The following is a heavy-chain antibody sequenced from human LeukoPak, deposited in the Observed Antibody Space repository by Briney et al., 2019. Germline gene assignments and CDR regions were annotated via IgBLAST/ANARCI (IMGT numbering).Heavy chain of an antibody. D-gene: IGHD2-8*01. V-gene: IGHV3-64*01. CDR3: ARAPNNIVLMVYLDY. Sequence: GGSLRLSCAASGFTFSSYAMHWVRQAPGKGLEYVSAISSNGGSTYYANSVKGRFTISRDNSKNTLYLQVGSLRAEDMAVYYCARAPNNIVLMVYLDYWGQGTLVTVSS. CDR2: ISSNGGST. J-gene: IGHJ4*02. CDR1: GFTFSSYA.